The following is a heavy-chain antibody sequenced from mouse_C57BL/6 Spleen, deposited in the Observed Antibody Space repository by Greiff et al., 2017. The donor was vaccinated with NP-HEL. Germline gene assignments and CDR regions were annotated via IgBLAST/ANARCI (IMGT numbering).Heavy chain of an antibody. CDR2: IYPGDGDT. J-gene: IGHJ2*01. CDR1: GYAFSSYW. CDR3: ARDPLYYGSSGDYFDY. V-gene: IGHV1-80*01. Sequence: QVQLQQSGAELVKPGASVKISCKASGYAFSSYWMNWVKQRPGKGLEWIGQIYPGDGDTNYNGKFKGKATLTADKSSSTAYMQLSSLTSEDSAVYFCARDPLYYGSSGDYFDYWGQGTTLTVSS. D-gene: IGHD1-1*01.